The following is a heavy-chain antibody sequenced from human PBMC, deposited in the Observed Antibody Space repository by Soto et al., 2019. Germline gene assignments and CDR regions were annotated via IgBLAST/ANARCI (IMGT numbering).Heavy chain of an antibody. J-gene: IGHJ6*03. CDR2: IGGSGGST. CDR1: GFTFSTYA. V-gene: IGHV3-23*01. D-gene: IGHD2-15*01. Sequence: GGSLRLSCAASGFTFSTYAMSWVRQAPGKGLEWVSGIGGSGGSTHYADSVKGRFTISRDNSKNTLYLQMNSLRAEDTAVYYCAKDVRYCSGGSCWGYYYFMDVWGKGTTVTVSS. CDR3: AKDVRYCSGGSCWGYYYFMDV.